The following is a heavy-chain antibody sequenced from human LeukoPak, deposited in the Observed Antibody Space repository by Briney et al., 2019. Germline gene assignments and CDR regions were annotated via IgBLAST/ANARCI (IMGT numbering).Heavy chain of an antibody. CDR3: ARRDGDNDRGFDY. D-gene: IGHD4-23*01. V-gene: IGHV3-33*01. J-gene: IGHJ4*02. CDR1: GFTFSSYG. Sequence: GGSLRLSCAASGFTFSSYGMHWVRQAPGKGLEWAAVIWYDGSKKYYVDSVKGRFTISRDNSKNTLYLQMNSLRAEDTAVYYCARRDGDNDRGFDYWGQGTLVTVSS. CDR2: IWYDGSKK.